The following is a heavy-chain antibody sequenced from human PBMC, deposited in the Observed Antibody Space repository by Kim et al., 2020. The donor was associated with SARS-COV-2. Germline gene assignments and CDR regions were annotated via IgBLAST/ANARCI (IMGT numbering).Heavy chain of an antibody. CDR2: IKQDGSEK. CDR3: ARMGARYSGYDYGMVRFYYFDY. Sequence: GGSLRLSCAASGFTFSSYWMSWVRQAPGKGLEWVANIKQDGSEKYYVDSVKGRFTISRDNAKNSLYLQMNSLRAEDTAVYYCARMGARYSGYDYGMVRFYYFDYWGQGTLVTVSS. J-gene: IGHJ4*02. V-gene: IGHV3-7*05. CDR1: GFTFSSYW. D-gene: IGHD5-12*01.